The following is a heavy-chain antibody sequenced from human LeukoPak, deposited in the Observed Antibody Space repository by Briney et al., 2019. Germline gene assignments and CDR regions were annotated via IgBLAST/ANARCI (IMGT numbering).Heavy chain of an antibody. J-gene: IGHJ6*02. CDR2: IYYSGST. D-gene: IGHD3-10*01. Sequence: SEALSLTCTVSGGSISSSSYYWGWIRQPPGKGLEWIGNIYYSGSTYYYPSLKSRVSISVDTSKNQFSLKLSSVTAADTAVYYCARLKGTYDMDVWGQGTTVTVSS. CDR1: GGSISSSSYY. CDR3: ARLKGTYDMDV. V-gene: IGHV4-39*01.